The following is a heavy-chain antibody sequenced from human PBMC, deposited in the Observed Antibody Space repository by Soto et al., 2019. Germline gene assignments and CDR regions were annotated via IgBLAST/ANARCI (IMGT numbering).Heavy chain of an antibody. Sequence: HPGGSLRLSCAASGFTYSTYTMNWVRQAPGKGLEWVSYITNTGSTIYYADSVKGRFTMSRDNAKNSVSLQMNSLRDEDTAIYYCARDDCGGDCSAFDYWGPGTLVTVSS. CDR2: ITNTGSTI. V-gene: IGHV3-48*02. D-gene: IGHD2-21*02. CDR1: GFTYSTYT. CDR3: ARDDCGGDCSAFDY. J-gene: IGHJ4*02.